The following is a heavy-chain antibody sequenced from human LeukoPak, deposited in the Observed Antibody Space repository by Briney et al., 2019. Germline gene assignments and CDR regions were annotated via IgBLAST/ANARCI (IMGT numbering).Heavy chain of an antibody. CDR2: ISNDGGNK. CDR3: ARDRGGDYWYFDL. V-gene: IGHV3-30*14. J-gene: IGHJ2*01. D-gene: IGHD6-25*01. CDR1: GFSFSSFA. Sequence: PGRSLRLSCAASGFSFSSFAMHWVRQAPGKGLEWVAVISNDGGNKYYADSAKGRFTISRDNSKNTLYLLMKSLRAEDTAVYYCARDRGGDYWYFDLWGLGTLVTVSS.